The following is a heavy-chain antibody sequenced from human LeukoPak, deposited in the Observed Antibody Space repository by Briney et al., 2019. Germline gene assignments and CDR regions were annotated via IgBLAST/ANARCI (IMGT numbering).Heavy chain of an antibody. V-gene: IGHV4-39*01. J-gene: IGHJ4*02. CDR1: GGSISSSSYY. Sequence: SETLSLTCTVSGGSISSSSYYWGWIRQPPGKGLEWIGSIYYSGSTYYNPSLKSRDTISVDTSKNQFSLKLSSVTAADTAVYYCATGWYYYDSSGYYAPPYYFDYWGQGTLVTVSS. D-gene: IGHD3-22*01. CDR2: IYYSGST. CDR3: ATGWYYYDSSGYYAPPYYFDY.